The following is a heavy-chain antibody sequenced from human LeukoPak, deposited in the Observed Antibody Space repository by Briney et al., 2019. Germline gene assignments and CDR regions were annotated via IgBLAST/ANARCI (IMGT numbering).Heavy chain of an antibody. V-gene: IGHV3-21*01. CDR3: ARDRGYSGYEPLGY. Sequence: GGSLRLSCAASGFTFSSYSMNWVRQAPGKGLEWVSTISSSSSYIYYADSVKGRFTISRDNAKNSLYLQMNSLRAEDTAVYYCARDRGYSGYEPLGYWGQGTLVTVSS. CDR2: ISSSSSYI. D-gene: IGHD5-12*01. CDR1: GFTFSSYS. J-gene: IGHJ4*02.